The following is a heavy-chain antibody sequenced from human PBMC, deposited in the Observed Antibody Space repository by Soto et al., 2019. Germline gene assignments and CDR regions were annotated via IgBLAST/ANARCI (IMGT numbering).Heavy chain of an antibody. CDR3: ARHSYSNLWYNWLDP. CDR2: IYYSGST. V-gene: IGHV4-39*01. D-gene: IGHD6-13*01. Sequence: PSETLSLTCTVSGDSISSGFYFWGWVRQPPGKGLEWIGTIYYSGSTYYTPSLKSRVTISVDTSQNQFSLRLSSVTAAYTSLYYCARHSYSNLWYNWLDPWGQGTLVTVSS. J-gene: IGHJ5*02. CDR1: GDSISSGFYF.